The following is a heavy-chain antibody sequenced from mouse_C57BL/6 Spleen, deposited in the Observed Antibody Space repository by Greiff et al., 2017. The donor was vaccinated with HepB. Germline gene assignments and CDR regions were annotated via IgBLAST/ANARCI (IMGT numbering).Heavy chain of an antibody. D-gene: IGHD1-1*01. Sequence: EVKLMESGGDLVKPGGSLKLSCAASGFTFSSYGMSWVRQTPDKRLEWVATISSGGSYTYYPDSVKGRFTISRDNAKNTLYLQMSSLKSEDTAMYYCARHASNTTVEALDYWGQGTTLTVSS. V-gene: IGHV5-6*01. J-gene: IGHJ2*01. CDR1: GFTFSSYG. CDR3: ARHASNTTVEALDY. CDR2: ISSGGSYT.